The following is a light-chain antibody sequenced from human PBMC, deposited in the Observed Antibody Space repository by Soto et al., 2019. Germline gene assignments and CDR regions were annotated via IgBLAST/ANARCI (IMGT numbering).Light chain of an antibody. Sequence: DIQMTQSPSTLSASVGDRVTITCRASQSISSWLAWYQQNPGKDPKLLIYKASSLESGVPSRFSGSGSGTAFTLTISCLQPDAVETYFCQQYDTYSRTFGQGTTVEIK. CDR3: QQYDTYSRT. CDR1: QSISSW. J-gene: IGKJ1*01. CDR2: KAS. V-gene: IGKV1-5*03.